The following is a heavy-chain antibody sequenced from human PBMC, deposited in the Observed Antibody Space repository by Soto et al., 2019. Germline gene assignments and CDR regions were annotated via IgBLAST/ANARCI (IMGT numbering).Heavy chain of an antibody. CDR1: GGSITSSGYY. CDR2: TSNSGST. V-gene: IGHV4-31*03. J-gene: IGHJ4*02. CDR3: ARGGGSTKVDY. D-gene: IGHD2-2*01. Sequence: QVQLQESGPGLVKPSQTLSLTCTVSGGSITSSGYYWSWIRQHPGEGLEWIGFTSNSGSTSYNPSRKSRVTISVDPSSNQFPLNLKSVTAADTAVYYCARGGGSTKVDYWGQGTLVTVSP.